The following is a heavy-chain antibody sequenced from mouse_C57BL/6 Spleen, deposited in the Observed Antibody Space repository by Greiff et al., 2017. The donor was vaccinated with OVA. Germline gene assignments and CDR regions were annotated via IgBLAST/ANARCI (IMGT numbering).Heavy chain of an antibody. J-gene: IGHJ3*01. V-gene: IGHV1-50*01. CDR2: IDPSDSYT. CDR3: AMDVRFAY. Sequence: QVHVKQPGAELVKPGASVKLSCKASGYTFTSYWMQWVKQRPGQGLEWIGEIDPSDSYTNYNQKFKGKATLTVDTSSSTAYMQLSSLTSEDSAVYYCAMDVRFAYWGQGTLVTVSA. CDR1: GYTFTSYW.